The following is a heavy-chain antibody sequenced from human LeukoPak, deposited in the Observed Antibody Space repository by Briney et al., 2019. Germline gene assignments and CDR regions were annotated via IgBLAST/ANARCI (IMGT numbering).Heavy chain of an antibody. CDR2: ISYDGSNK. D-gene: IGHD1-26*01. J-gene: IGHJ4*02. CDR3: ATFPSGSWSPY. V-gene: IGHV3-30*03. Sequence: GGSLRLSCAASGFTFSSYGMHWVRQAPGKGLEWVAVISYDGSNKYYADSVKGRFTISRDNSKNTLYLQMNSLKTEDTAVYYCATFPSGSWSPYWGQGTLVTVSS. CDR1: GFTFSSYG.